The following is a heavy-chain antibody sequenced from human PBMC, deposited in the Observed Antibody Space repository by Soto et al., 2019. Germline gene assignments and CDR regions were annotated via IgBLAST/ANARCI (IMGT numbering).Heavy chain of an antibody. CDR2: INHSGST. V-gene: IGHV4-34*01. D-gene: IGHD2-21*02. J-gene: IGHJ6*02. CDR1: GGSFSGYY. Sequence: SETLSLTCAVYGGSFSGYYWSWIRQPPGKGLEWIGEINHSGSTNYNPSLKSRVTISVDTSKNQFSLKLSSVTAADTAVYYCARENCGGDCHSYYYGMDVWGQGTTVTVSS. CDR3: ARENCGGDCHSYYYGMDV.